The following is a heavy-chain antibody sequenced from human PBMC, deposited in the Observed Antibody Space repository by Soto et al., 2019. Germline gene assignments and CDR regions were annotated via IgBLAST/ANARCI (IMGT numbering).Heavy chain of an antibody. CDR3: ARDLDGLHDDNSGPYPRPG. CDR2: IHSSGSI. V-gene: IGHV4-30-4*01. J-gene: IGHJ1*01. Sequence: PSETLSLTCTVSGGSISSDDYYWSWIRQAPGRGLEWIGYIHSSGSIYYNPSLKSRATMSIDTARNQFSLKVSSVTVADTAVYYWARDLDGLHDDNSGPYPRPGWGQGTLVTVS. D-gene: IGHD3-22*01. CDR1: GGSISSDDYY.